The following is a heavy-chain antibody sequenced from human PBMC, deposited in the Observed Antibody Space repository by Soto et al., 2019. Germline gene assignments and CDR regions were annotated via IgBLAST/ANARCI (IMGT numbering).Heavy chain of an antibody. Sequence: GGSLRLSCAASGFIFKMYWMHWVRQSPGKGLVWISRIYNDGTYSDYADSVRGRFTISRDNVNDTLYLQMNNLRAEDSGLYYCTRGPRPISTGTGAYWGQGTQVTSPQ. V-gene: IGHV3-74*01. CDR3: TRGPRPISTGTGAY. J-gene: IGHJ4*02. CDR1: GFIFKMYW. CDR2: IYNDGTYS. D-gene: IGHD3-10*01.